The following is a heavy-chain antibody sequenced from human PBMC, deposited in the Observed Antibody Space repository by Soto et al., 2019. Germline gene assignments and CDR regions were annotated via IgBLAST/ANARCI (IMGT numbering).Heavy chain of an antibody. CDR3: ARSGSRSWTHGYFDS. CDR1: GYNFTNYW. CDR2: VYPGDSNT. Sequence: PGESLKISCKTSGYNFTNYWIGWVRQMPGKGLEWMGIVYPGDSNTRNSPSFQGQVTISADKSITTAYLQWSSLKASDTAMYYCARSGSRSWTHGYFDSWGQGTLVTVSS. J-gene: IGHJ4*02. V-gene: IGHV5-51*01. D-gene: IGHD6-13*01.